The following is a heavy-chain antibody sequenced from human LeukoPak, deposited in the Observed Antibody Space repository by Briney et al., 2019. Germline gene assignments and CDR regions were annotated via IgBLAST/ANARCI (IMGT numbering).Heavy chain of an antibody. D-gene: IGHD6-19*01. Sequence: GASVKVSCKASGYTFTTYSVNWARQAPGQGLEWMGWISGYSGNTNYAQKLQGRVTMTTDTSTSTAYMELRSLRSDDTAIYYCARGYSSGRDYYFDYWGQGTLVTVSS. J-gene: IGHJ4*02. V-gene: IGHV1-18*01. CDR2: ISGYSGNT. CDR1: GYTFTTYS. CDR3: ARGYSSGRDYYFDY.